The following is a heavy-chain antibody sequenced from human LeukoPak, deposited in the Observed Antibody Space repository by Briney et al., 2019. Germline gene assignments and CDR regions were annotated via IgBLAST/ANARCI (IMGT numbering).Heavy chain of an antibody. V-gene: IGHV3-11*01. Sequence: PGGSLRLSCAASGFTFSDYYTSWIRQAPGKGLEWVSYISSSGSTIYYADSVKGRFTISRDNAKNSLYLQMNSLRAEDTAVYYCARESFSPVYYYYYGMDVWGQGTTVTVSS. CDR1: GFTFSDYY. CDR3: ARESFSPVYYYYYGMDV. D-gene: IGHD3-3*01. CDR2: ISSSGSTI. J-gene: IGHJ6*02.